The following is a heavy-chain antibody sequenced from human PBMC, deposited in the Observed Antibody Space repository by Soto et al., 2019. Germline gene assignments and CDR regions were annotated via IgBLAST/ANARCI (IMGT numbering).Heavy chain of an antibody. Sequence: SETLSLTCAVSGGSLRGHYWSWTRQSPEKGLEWIGEINHSGFTNYNPTLKSRVTISRDASKNQFSLRLSSMTAADSAVYFCARAAVKLGATLFDSWGQGXLVTVYS. CDR3: ARAAVKLGATLFDS. V-gene: IGHV4-34*01. CDR1: GGSLRGHY. CDR2: INHSGFT. J-gene: IGHJ4*02. D-gene: IGHD1-26*01.